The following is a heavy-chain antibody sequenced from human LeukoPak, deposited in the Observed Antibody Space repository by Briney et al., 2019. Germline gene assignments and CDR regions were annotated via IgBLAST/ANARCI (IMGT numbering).Heavy chain of an antibody. CDR1: GFTFSSYA. CDR2: ISYDGSNK. Sequence: GGSLRLPCAASGFTFSSYAMHWVRQAPGKGLEWVAVISYDGSNKYYADSVKGRFTISRDNSKNTLYLQMNSLRAEDTAVYYCARGLTTVTPSRYYYGMDVWGQGTTVTVSS. D-gene: IGHD4-17*01. V-gene: IGHV3-30*04. J-gene: IGHJ6*02. CDR3: ARGLTTVTPSRYYYGMDV.